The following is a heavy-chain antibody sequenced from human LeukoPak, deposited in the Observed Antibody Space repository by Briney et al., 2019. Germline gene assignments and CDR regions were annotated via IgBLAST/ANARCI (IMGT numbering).Heavy chain of an antibody. CDR3: ERALLTLVRGVTGAIFDD. Sequence: SETLSLTCAVSGYSISSGYYWGWIRPPPGKGLEWIGIIYHSGSTYYNPSLKSRVTISVDKSKNQSSLKLISVTAAGTAVYYWERALLTLVRGVTGAIFDDWGQGTLVTVSS. V-gene: IGHV4-38-2*01. J-gene: IGHJ4*02. CDR1: GYSISSGYY. CDR2: IYHSGST. D-gene: IGHD3-10*01.